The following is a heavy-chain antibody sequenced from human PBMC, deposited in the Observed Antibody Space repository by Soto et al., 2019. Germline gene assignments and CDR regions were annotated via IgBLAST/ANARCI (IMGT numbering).Heavy chain of an antibody. V-gene: IGHV3-21*01. CDR2: ISSSSSYI. CDR3: ARTDYRMGDIVVVPAVPGAFDI. J-gene: IGHJ3*02. CDR1: GFTFSSYS. D-gene: IGHD2-2*01. Sequence: GGSLGLSCAASGFTFSSYSMNWVRQAPGKGLEWVSSISSSSSYIYYADSVKGRFTISRDNAKNSLYLQMNSLRAEDTAVYYCARTDYRMGDIVVVPAVPGAFDIWGQGTMVTVSS.